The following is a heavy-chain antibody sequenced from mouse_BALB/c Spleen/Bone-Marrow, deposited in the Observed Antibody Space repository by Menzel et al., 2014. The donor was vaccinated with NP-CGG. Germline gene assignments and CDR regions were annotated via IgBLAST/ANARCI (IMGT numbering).Heavy chain of an antibody. CDR3: ARHGGYGNYFDY. D-gene: IGHD2-10*02. Sequence: EVMLVESGGGLVKLGGSLKLSCAASGFTFSSYYMSWVRQTPEKRLELVAAINSNGGSTYYPDTVKGRFTISRDNAKNTLYLHMSSLKSEDTALYYCARHGGYGNYFDYWGQGTTLTVSS. J-gene: IGHJ2*01. CDR1: GFTFSSYY. V-gene: IGHV5-6-2*01. CDR2: INSNGGST.